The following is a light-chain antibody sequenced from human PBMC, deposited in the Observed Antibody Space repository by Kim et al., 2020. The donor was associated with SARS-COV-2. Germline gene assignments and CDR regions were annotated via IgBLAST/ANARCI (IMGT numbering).Light chain of an antibody. CDR1: QSVSSS. CDR3: QQRSNWPPIIT. CDR2: DAS. V-gene: IGKV3-11*01. Sequence: PGARATRSCRASQSVSSSLAWYQQKPGQAPRLLIYDASNRATGIPARFSGSGSGTDFTLTISSLEPEDFAVYYCQQRSNWPPIITFGQGTRLEIK. J-gene: IGKJ5*01.